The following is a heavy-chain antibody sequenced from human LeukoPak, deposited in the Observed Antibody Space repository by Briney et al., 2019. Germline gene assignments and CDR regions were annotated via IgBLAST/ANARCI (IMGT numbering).Heavy chain of an antibody. CDR1: GFTFSSYA. J-gene: IGHJ4*02. D-gene: IGHD2-2*01. CDR3: AKLDIVVVPAAGDY. V-gene: IGHV3-30*04. Sequence: QPGGSLRLSCAASGFTFSSYAMHWVRQAPGKGLEWVAVISYDGSNKYYADSVKGRFTISRDNSKNTLYLQMNSLRAEDTAVYYCAKLDIVVVPAAGDYWGQGTLVTVSS. CDR2: ISYDGSNK.